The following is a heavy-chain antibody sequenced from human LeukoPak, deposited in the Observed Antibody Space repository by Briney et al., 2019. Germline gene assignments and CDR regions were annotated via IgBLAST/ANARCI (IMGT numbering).Heavy chain of an antibody. CDR2: ISYDGSDK. CDR1: GFTFSSYA. Sequence: GRSLRLSCAASGFTFSSYAMYWVRQAPGKGLEWVAVISYDGSDKFYADSVKGRFTISRDSSKNTLYLQMNSLRAEDTALYYCARVYGDYEYYFDYWGQGTLVAVSS. CDR3: ARVYGDYEYYFDY. J-gene: IGHJ4*02. V-gene: IGHV3-30*04. D-gene: IGHD4-17*01.